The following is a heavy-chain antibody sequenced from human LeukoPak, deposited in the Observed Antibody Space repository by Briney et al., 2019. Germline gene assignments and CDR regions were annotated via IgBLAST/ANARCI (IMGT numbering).Heavy chain of an antibody. Sequence: GGSLRLSCAASGFTFSTYAIHWVRQAPGKGLGWVAVISNDGSKKFYADSVKGRFSISRDNSKDTLDLHMNNLRPDDTSLYYCARGVAGSGNPLSSCVFDIWGPGIMVTVSS. CDR1: GFTFSTYA. D-gene: IGHD1-1*01. CDR3: ARGVAGSGNPLSSCVFDI. J-gene: IGHJ3*02. V-gene: IGHV3-30-3*01. CDR2: ISNDGSKK.